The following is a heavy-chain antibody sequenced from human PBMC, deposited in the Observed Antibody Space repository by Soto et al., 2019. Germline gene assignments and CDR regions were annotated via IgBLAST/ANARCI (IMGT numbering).Heavy chain of an antibody. CDR2: TIPIFRTA. D-gene: IGHD6-6*01. J-gene: IGHJ6*02. Sequence: QVQLVQSGAEVKKPGSSVKVSCKASGGTFNSYAISWVRQAPRQGLEWMGGTIPIFRTADYAQKFQGRVTITADESTSTAYMELSSLRSEDTAVYYCASQQLGPSYYYGMDVWGQGITVTVSS. V-gene: IGHV1-69*12. CDR3: ASQQLGPSYYYGMDV. CDR1: GGTFNSYA.